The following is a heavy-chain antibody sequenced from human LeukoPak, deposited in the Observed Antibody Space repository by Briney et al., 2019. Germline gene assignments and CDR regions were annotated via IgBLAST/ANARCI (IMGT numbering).Heavy chain of an antibody. CDR3: TRDVPRSAGYPDN. D-gene: IGHD2-15*01. CDR2: IFYSGST. CDR1: GGSISSGGHF. Sequence: PSETLSLTCTVSGGSISSGGHFWSWIRQHPGKGLEWIGYIFYSGSTYYNPSLKSRVTISVDTSKNQFSLKLTSVTAADTAVYYCTRDVPRSAGYPDNWGQGTLVTVSS. V-gene: IGHV4-31*03. J-gene: IGHJ4*02.